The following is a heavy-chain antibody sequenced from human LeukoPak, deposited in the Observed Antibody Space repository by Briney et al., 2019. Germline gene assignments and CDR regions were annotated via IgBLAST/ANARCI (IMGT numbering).Heavy chain of an antibody. V-gene: IGHV3-7*01. Sequence: SGGSLRLSCAASGFTFSSYWMTWVRQAPGKGLEWVAGIRPDGSGKYYVDSVKGRFTISRDNAKNSLYLQMNSLRAEDTAVYYCVRDLGGCADRCFPYWGQGTLVTVSS. CDR2: IRPDGSGK. J-gene: IGHJ4*02. D-gene: IGHD3-16*01. CDR3: VRDLGGCADRCFPY. CDR1: GFTFSSYW.